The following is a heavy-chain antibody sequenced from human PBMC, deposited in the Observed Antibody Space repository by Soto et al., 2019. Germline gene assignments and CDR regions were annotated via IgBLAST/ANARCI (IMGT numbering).Heavy chain of an antibody. CDR3: AKNGQPPYYYYGLDV. CDR1: GYTFTRYG. J-gene: IGHJ6*02. V-gene: IGHV1-18*01. D-gene: IGHD2-8*01. Sequence: ASVKVSCTASGYTFTRYGISWVRQAPGQGLEWMGWISGYNGDANYAQSFQGRVSMTIDTSTTTAYMELRTLTTDDTAAYYCAKNGQPPYYYYGLDVWGQGTTVTVSS. CDR2: ISGYNGDA.